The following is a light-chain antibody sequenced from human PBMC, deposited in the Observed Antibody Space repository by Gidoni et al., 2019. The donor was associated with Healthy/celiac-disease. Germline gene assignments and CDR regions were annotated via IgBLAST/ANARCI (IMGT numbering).Light chain of an antibody. CDR2: AAS. CDR3: QQLNSYPYT. Sequence: DIQLTQSPSFLSASVGDRVTITCRASQGISSYLAWYQQKPGKAPKLLIYAASTLQSGVPSRFRGSGSGTEFTLTISSLQPEDFATYYCQQLNSYPYTFGPXTKVDIK. CDR1: QGISSY. J-gene: IGKJ3*01. V-gene: IGKV1-9*01.